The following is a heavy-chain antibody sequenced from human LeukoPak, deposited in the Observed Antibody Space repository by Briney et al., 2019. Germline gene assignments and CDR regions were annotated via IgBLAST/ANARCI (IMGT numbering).Heavy chain of an antibody. J-gene: IGHJ4*02. Sequence: QAGGSLRLSCAASGFTFSTYAISWVRQAPGKGLEWVSAISGSGSSTYYADSVKGRFTVSRDNSKNTLYLQMSSLRVEDTAVYYCAKEEMNRGTSPNYWGQGTLVTVSS. D-gene: IGHD1-7*01. CDR2: ISGSGSST. CDR3: AKEEMNRGTSPNY. CDR1: GFTFSTYA. V-gene: IGHV3-23*01.